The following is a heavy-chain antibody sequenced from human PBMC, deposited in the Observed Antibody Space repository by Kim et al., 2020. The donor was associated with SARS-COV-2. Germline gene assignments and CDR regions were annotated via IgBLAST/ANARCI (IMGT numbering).Heavy chain of an antibody. V-gene: IGHV3-53*01. D-gene: IGHD6-13*01. Sequence: GRFTISRDNSKNTLYLQMNSLRAEDTAVYYCARDPGIAAAGAYYYYGMDVWGQGTTVTVSS. J-gene: IGHJ6*02. CDR3: ARDPGIAAAGAYYYYGMDV.